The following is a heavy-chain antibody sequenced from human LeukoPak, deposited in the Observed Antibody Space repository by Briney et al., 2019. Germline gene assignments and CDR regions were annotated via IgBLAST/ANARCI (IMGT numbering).Heavy chain of an antibody. CDR3: AKDGDHYYDSSGYYPTYYMDV. D-gene: IGHD3-22*01. CDR1: GFTFSSYG. CDR2: IRYDGSNK. Sequence: GGSLRLSCAASGFTFSSYGMHWVRQAPGKGLEWVAFIRYDGSNKYYADSVKGRFTISRDNSKNTLYLQMNRLRAEDTAVYYCAKDGDHYYDSSGYYPTYYMDVWGKGTTVTVSS. J-gene: IGHJ6*03. V-gene: IGHV3-30*02.